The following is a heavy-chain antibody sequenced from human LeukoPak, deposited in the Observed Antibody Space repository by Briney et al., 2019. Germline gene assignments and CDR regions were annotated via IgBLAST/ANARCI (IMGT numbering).Heavy chain of an antibody. Sequence: PSETLSLTCTVSGGSISSGGYYWSWIRQPPGKGLEWIGYIYHSGSTYYNPSLKSRVTISVDRSKNQFSLKLSSVTAADTAVYYCARGRYEWLPFDYWGQGTLVTVSS. J-gene: IGHJ4*02. CDR3: ARGRYEWLPFDY. CDR2: IYHSGST. D-gene: IGHD5-12*01. V-gene: IGHV4-30-2*01. CDR1: GGSISSGGYY.